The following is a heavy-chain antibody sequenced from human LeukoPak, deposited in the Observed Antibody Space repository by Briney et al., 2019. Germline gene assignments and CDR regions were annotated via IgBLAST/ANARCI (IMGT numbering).Heavy chain of an antibody. Sequence: PGGSLRLSCEASGFTFRSYEMNWVRQAPGKGLEWISYISSGGMTIYYADSVRGRFTVPRDNTKKSLFLQMNSLRAEDTAVYFCARDDYDIVTGYYSMYSYGVDVWGQGTAVTVSS. V-gene: IGHV3-48*03. J-gene: IGHJ6*02. CDR3: ARDDYDIVTGYYSMYSYGVDV. CDR2: ISSGGMTI. CDR1: GFTFRSYE. D-gene: IGHD3-9*01.